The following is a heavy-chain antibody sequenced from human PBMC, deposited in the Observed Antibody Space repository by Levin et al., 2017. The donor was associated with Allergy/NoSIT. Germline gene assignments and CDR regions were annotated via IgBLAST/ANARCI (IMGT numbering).Heavy chain of an antibody. CDR1: GGSFSGYY. V-gene: IGHV4-34*01. D-gene: IGHD3-10*01. J-gene: IGHJ4*02. Sequence: SSETLSLTCAVYGGSFSGYYWSWIRQPPGKGLEWIGEINHSGSTNYNPSLKSRVTISVDTSKNQFSLKLSSVTAADTAVYYCARDMVRGVITYYFDYWGQGTLVTVSS. CDR2: INHSGST. CDR3: ARDMVRGVITYYFDY.